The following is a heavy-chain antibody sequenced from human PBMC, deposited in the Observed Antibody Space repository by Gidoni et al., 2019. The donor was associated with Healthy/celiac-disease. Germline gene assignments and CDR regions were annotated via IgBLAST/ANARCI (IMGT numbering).Heavy chain of an antibody. CDR3: ARGHYSSSWYRGPNYYYYGMDV. V-gene: IGHV4-34*01. Sequence: QVQLQQWGAGLLKPSETLSLTCAVYGWSFSGYYSIWIRQPPGKGLEWIGEINHSGSTNYNPSLKSRVTISVDTSKNQFFLKLSSVTAADTAVYYCARGHYSSSWYRGPNYYYYGMDVWGQGTTVTVSS. D-gene: IGHD6-13*01. J-gene: IGHJ6*02. CDR1: GWSFSGYY. CDR2: INHSGST.